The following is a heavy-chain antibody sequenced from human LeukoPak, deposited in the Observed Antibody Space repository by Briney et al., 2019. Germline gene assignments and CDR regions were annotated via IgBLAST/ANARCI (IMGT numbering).Heavy chain of an antibody. J-gene: IGHJ4*02. CDR1: GGTFSSYA. Sequence: SVKVSCKASGGTFSSYAISWVRQAPGQGLEWMGGIIPIFGTANYAQKFQGRVTITADESTSTAYMELSSLRSGDTAVYYCARDTESPPYYDFWSGYYDWGQGTLVTVSS. CDR2: IIPIFGTA. D-gene: IGHD3-3*01. V-gene: IGHV1-69*01. CDR3: ARDTESPPYYDFWSGYYD.